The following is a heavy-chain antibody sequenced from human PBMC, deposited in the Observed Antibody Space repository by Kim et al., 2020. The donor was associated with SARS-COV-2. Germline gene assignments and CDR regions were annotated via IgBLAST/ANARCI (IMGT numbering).Heavy chain of an antibody. D-gene: IGHD6-19*01. CDR2: IYYSGST. CDR3: ARVPQAVAGFYYYYGMDV. Sequence: SETLSLTCTVSGGSISSGDYYWSWIRQPPGKGLEWTGYIYYSGSTYYNPSLKSRVTISVDTSKNQFSLKLSSVTAADTAVYYCARVPQAVAGFYYYYGMDVWGQGTTVTVSS. J-gene: IGHJ6*02. CDR1: GGSISSGDYY. V-gene: IGHV4-30-4*01.